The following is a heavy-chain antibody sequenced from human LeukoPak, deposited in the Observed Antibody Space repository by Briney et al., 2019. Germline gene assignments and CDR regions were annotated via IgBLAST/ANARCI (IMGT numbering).Heavy chain of an antibody. CDR2: ICAYNGNT. Sequence: ASVKVSCKASGYTFTSYDISCVRQAPGQRLEWMGWICAYNGNTNYAQKLQGRVTMTTDTSTSTAYMELRSLRSDDTAVYYCARDGIVVVVAATEYYYGMDVWGQGTTVTVSS. J-gene: IGHJ6*02. CDR1: GYTFTSYD. V-gene: IGHV1-18*01. CDR3: ARDGIVVVVAATEYYYGMDV. D-gene: IGHD2-15*01.